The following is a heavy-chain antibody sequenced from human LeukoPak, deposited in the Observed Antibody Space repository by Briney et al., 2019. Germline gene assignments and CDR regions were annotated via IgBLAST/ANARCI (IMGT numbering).Heavy chain of an antibody. CDR1: GGSISSGDYY. V-gene: IGHV4-30-4*08. CDR3: ARGHGSGLEWLLSWFDP. D-gene: IGHD3-3*01. J-gene: IGHJ5*02. Sequence: SETLSPTCTVSGGSISSGDYYWSWIRQPPGKGLEWIGYIYYSGSTYYNPSLKSRVTISVDTSKNQFSLKLSSVTAADTAVYYCARGHGSGLEWLLSWFDPWGQGPLVTVSS. CDR2: IYYSGST.